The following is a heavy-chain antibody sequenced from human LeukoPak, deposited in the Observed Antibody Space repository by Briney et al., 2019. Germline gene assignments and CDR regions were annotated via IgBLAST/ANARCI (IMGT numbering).Heavy chain of an antibody. CDR1: GFTFSSYA. Sequence: PGGSLRLSCAASGFTFSSYAMSWVRQAPGKGLEWVSAISGSGGGTHYADSVKGRFTISRDNSKNTLYLQMNSLRAEDTAVYYCAKDPQTNYDFWSGYLHYYYYYGMDVWGQGTTVTVSS. D-gene: IGHD3-3*01. J-gene: IGHJ6*02. CDR2: ISGSGGGT. CDR3: AKDPQTNYDFWSGYLHYYYYYGMDV. V-gene: IGHV3-23*01.